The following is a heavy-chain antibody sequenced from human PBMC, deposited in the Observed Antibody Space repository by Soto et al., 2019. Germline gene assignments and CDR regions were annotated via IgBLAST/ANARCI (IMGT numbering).Heavy chain of an antibody. Sequence: PGVSLRLSCAAAGFTFSSYARSWVRPTPGKGLEWVSAISGSGGSTYYADSVKGRFTISRDNSKNTLYLQMNGLRAEDTAVYYCATPGAGYCSSTSCPMDVWGQGTTVTVSS. V-gene: IGHV3-23*01. CDR3: ATPGAGYCSSTSCPMDV. CDR1: GFTFSSYA. J-gene: IGHJ6*02. CDR2: ISGSGGST. D-gene: IGHD2-2*01.